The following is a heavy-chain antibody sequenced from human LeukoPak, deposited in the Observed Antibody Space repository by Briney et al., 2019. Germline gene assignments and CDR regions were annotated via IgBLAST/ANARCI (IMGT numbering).Heavy chain of an antibody. V-gene: IGHV4-59*01. J-gene: IGHJ6*03. D-gene: IGHD5-12*01. Sequence: SETLSLTCTVSGGSISTYYWNWIRQPPGKGLEWIGCIYYSGSTNYNPSLKSRVTISVDTSKNQFSLKLSSVTAADTAVYYCARVRSGYDYYYYYIDVWGKGTTVTVSS. CDR1: GGSISTYY. CDR2: IYYSGST. CDR3: ARVRSGYDYYYYYIDV.